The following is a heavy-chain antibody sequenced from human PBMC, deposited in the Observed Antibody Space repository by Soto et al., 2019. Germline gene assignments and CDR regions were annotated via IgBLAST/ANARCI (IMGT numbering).Heavy chain of an antibody. D-gene: IGHD2-8*01. CDR3: AGDNEGLDY. V-gene: IGHV1-46*01. J-gene: IGHJ4*02. CDR2: INPSGGST. CDR1: GFTFTTYF. Sequence: GASVKVSCKASGFTFTTYFMHWVRQAPGQGLEWMGLINPSGGSTSYAQKFQGRVTMTRDTSTSTAYMELSSLRSEDTAVYYCAGDNEGLDYWGQGTLVTVSS.